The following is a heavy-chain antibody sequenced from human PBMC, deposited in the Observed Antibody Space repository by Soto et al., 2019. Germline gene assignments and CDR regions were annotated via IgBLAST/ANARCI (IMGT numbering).Heavy chain of an antibody. CDR3: ARDAIVPAANRWDYYYYYMDV. J-gene: IGHJ6*03. CDR1: GGSISSGGYY. CDR2: IYYSGST. V-gene: IGHV4-31*03. D-gene: IGHD2-2*01. Sequence: SETLSLTCTASGGSISSGGYYWSWIRQHPGKGLEWIGYIYYSGSTYYNPSLKSRVTISVDTSKNQFSLKLSSVTAADTAVYYCARDAIVPAANRWDYYYYYMDVWGKGTTVTVSS.